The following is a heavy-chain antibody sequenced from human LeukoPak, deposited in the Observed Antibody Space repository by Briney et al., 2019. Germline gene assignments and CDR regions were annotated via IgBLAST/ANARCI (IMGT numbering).Heavy chain of an antibody. CDR1: GFTFSNYG. CDR3: AKAGYYRSTTCPDYYYMDV. V-gene: IGHV3-30*02. J-gene: IGHJ6*03. D-gene: IGHD2-2*01. Sequence: GGSLRLSCAASGFTFSNYGMHWVRQVPGKGLEWVTFIRYDGSNKFYVDSVKGRFTISRDNSKNTLYLQMNSLRPEDTAVYYCAKAGYYRSTTCPDYYYMDVWGEGTTVTVS. CDR2: IRYDGSNK.